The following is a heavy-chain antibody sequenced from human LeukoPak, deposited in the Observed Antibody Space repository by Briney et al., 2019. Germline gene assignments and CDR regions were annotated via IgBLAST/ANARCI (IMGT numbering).Heavy chain of an antibody. CDR1: GLTFSSYS. CDR2: ISSSSSYI. J-gene: IGHJ4*02. V-gene: IGHV3-21*01. Sequence: GRSLRLSCAASGLTFSSYSMNWVRQAPGKGLEWVSSISSSSSYIYYADSVKGRFTVSRDNAKNSLYLQMNSLRAEDTAVYYCAADSSSWYSDYWGQGTLVTVSS. D-gene: IGHD6-13*01. CDR3: AADSSSWYSDY.